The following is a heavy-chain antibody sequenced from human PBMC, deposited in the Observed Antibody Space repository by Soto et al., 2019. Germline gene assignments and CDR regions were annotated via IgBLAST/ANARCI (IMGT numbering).Heavy chain of an antibody. Sequence: SETLSLTCTVSGGSISSYYWSWIRQPPGKGLELIGYINYSGSTNYNPSLKSRVTISVDTSKNQFSLKLSSVTAADTAVYYCARMKRNYGSYDYWGQGTLVTVSS. V-gene: IGHV4-59*08. CDR3: ARMKRNYGSYDY. D-gene: IGHD1-7*01. CDR2: INYSGST. CDR1: GGSISSYY. J-gene: IGHJ4*02.